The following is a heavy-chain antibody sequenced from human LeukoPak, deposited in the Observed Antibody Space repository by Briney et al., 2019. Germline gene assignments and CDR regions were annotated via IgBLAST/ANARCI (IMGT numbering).Heavy chain of an antibody. CDR2: IYYSGST. Sequence: SETLSLTCTVSGGSISSYYWSWIRQPPGKGLEWIGYIYYSGSTNYNPSLKSRVTISVDTSENQFSLKLSSVTAADTAVYYCARDSIGYGRPGAFDYWGQGTLVTVSS. V-gene: IGHV4-59*01. D-gene: IGHD5-12*01. CDR3: ARDSIGYGRPGAFDY. CDR1: GGSISSYY. J-gene: IGHJ4*02.